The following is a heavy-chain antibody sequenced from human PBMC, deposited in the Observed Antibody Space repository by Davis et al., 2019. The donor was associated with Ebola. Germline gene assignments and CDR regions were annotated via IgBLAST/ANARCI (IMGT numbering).Heavy chain of an antibody. V-gene: IGHV3-7*01. Sequence: PGGSLRLSCAASGFTFSSYWMSWVRQAPGKGLEWVANIKQDGSEKYYVDSVKGRFTISRDNAKNSLYLQMNSLRAEDTAVYYCARIKGYSSSWYISFDYWGQGTLVTVSS. J-gene: IGHJ4*02. CDR2: IKQDGSEK. CDR3: ARIKGYSSSWYISFDY. D-gene: IGHD6-13*01. CDR1: GFTFSSYW.